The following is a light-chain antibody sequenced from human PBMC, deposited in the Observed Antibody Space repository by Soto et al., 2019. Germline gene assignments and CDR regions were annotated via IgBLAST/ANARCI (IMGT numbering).Light chain of an antibody. CDR1: QSISSY. CDR2: AAS. V-gene: IGKV1-39*01. Sequence: DIQMTQSPSSLSASVGDRVTITCRASQSISSYLNWYQQKPWKAPKLLIYAASSLQSGVPSRFSGSGSGTDFTLTISSLQPEDFATYYCQQSYSTPRTFGHGTKVDI. J-gene: IGKJ1*01. CDR3: QQSYSTPRT.